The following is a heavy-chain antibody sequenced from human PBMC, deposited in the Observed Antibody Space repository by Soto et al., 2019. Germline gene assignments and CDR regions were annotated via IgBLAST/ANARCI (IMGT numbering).Heavy chain of an antibody. CDR2: IKSKADGWTT. CDR1: GFTFSNAW. J-gene: IGHJ4*02. Sequence: GGSLRLSCAASGFTFSNAWMSWVRQAPGKGLEWVGRIKSKADGWTTDYAAPVKGRFTISRDDSKNTLYLQMNSLKTEDTAVYYCTTDHFSRYCSGGSCYYWGQGTLVTVSS. D-gene: IGHD2-15*01. CDR3: TTDHFSRYCSGGSCYY. V-gene: IGHV3-15*01.